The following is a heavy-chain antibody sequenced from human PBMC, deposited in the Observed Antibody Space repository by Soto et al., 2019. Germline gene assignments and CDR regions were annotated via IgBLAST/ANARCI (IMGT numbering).Heavy chain of an antibody. V-gene: IGHV4-59*02. Sequence: QVPLQESGPGLVKPSETLSLTCTVSGGSVSTDYWSWIRRPPGKGLEWIASIFYRGSTDYNPSLKSRATISIDTSKNQFSLKLRSVTAADSAVYYCARANGNYGIFDYWGQGALVTVSS. J-gene: IGHJ4*02. CDR1: GGSVSTDY. CDR3: ARANGNYGIFDY. D-gene: IGHD1-7*01. CDR2: IFYRGST.